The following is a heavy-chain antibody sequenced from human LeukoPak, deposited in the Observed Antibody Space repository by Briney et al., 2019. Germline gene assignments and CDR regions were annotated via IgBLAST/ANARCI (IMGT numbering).Heavy chain of an antibody. Sequence: GGSLRLSCAASGFTFSTYAMSWVRQAPGKGLQWVSDISGSGGSTYYADSVKGRFTISRDKSKNTLYLQMNSLRVEDTAVYYCAKGEELMYFDLWGRGNLVTVS. CDR2: ISGSGGST. CDR1: GFTFSTYA. CDR3: AKGEELMYFDL. J-gene: IGHJ2*01. V-gene: IGHV3-23*01. D-gene: IGHD2/OR15-2a*01.